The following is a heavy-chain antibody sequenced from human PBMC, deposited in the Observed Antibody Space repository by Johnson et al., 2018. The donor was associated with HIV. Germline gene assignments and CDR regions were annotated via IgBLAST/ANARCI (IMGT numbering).Heavy chain of an antibody. CDR3: AKDAYWSGGRCYGFGAFYI. J-gene: IGHJ3*02. CDR2: ISYDGSNK. D-gene: IGHD2-15*01. V-gene: IGHV3-30*04. Sequence: QMQLVESGGGVVQPGRSLRLSCAASGFTFSSYAMHWVRQAPGKGLEWVAVISYDGSNKFYADSVKGRFTISRDNSKNTLYLQMNSLRTEDTAGFDCAKDAYWSGGRCYGFGAFYIWGQGTMVTVSS. CDR1: GFTFSSYA.